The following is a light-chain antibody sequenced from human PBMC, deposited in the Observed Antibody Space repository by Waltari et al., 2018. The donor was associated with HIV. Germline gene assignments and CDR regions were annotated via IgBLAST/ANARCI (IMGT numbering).Light chain of an antibody. CDR1: LNIRTS. J-gene: IGKJ4*01. Sequence: DIQMTQSPSFASASVGDSVPITCRASLNIRTSLAWYQRGPGEAPSLLIYEASRLQGGVPSRFSGSGSGTSFILNIDKLQAEDFAMYYCQQANSFPHTFGGGT. CDR3: QQANSFPHT. V-gene: IGKV1-12*01. CDR2: EAS.